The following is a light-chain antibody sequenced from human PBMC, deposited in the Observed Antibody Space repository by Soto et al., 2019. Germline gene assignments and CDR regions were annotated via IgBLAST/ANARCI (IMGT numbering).Light chain of an antibody. J-gene: IGKJ1*01. CDR2: DAS. Sequence: SPATLSVYPGERATLSCRASQSVSIKLAWYQQIPGQAPRLLIYDASNRATGIPDRFSGGGSGTDFTLTISSLEPEDFALYYCQQRSGWPRTFGQGTKVDIK. CDR3: QQRSGWPRT. CDR1: QSVSIK. V-gene: IGKV3-11*01.